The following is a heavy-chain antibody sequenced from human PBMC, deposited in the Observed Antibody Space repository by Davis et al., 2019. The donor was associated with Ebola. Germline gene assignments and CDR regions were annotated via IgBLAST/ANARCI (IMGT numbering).Heavy chain of an antibody. CDR1: GYSFTSYW. CDR2: IYPGDSDT. D-gene: IGHD2-2*01. V-gene: IGHV5-51*01. Sequence: VESLKLSCKCSGYSFTSYWIGWVRQMSEQGLEWMGLIYPGDSDTRYSPSFQGQVTISADKSISTAYLQWSSLKASDTAMYYCARHGGAANIVVVPAAYYGMDVWGQGTTVTVSS. J-gene: IGHJ6*02. CDR3: ARHGGAANIVVVPAAYYGMDV.